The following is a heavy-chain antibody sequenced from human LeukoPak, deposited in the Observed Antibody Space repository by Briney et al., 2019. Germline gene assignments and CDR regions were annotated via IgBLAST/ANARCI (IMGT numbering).Heavy chain of an antibody. V-gene: IGHV3-21*06. CDR2: ISSSRSYI. J-gene: IGHJ4*02. Sequence: GGSLRLSCAASGFTFSSYSMNWVRQAPGKGLEWVSSISSSRSYIYYADSVKGRFTISRDNSKNTVYLQMNSLRAEDTAVYYCARTHPPWSSSWYFFDFWGLGTLVTVSS. CDR3: ARTHPPWSSSWYFFDF. CDR1: GFTFSSYS. D-gene: IGHD6-13*01.